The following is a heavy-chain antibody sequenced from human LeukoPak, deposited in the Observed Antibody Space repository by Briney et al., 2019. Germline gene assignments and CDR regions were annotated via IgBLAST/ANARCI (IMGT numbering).Heavy chain of an antibody. CDR2: MNPNSGNT. CDR1: GYTFTSYD. Sequence: ASVKVSCKASGYTFTSYDINWVRQATGQGLEWMGWMNPNSGNTGYAQKFQGRVTITRNTSISTAYMELSSLRSEDTAVYYCARVSYSSSWYGIGYYFDYRGQGTLVTVSS. CDR3: ARVSYSSSWYGIGYYFDY. V-gene: IGHV1-8*03. D-gene: IGHD6-13*01. J-gene: IGHJ4*02.